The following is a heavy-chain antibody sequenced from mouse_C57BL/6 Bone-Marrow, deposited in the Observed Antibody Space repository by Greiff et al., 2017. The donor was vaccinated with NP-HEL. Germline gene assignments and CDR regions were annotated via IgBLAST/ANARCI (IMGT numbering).Heavy chain of an antibody. J-gene: IGHJ1*03. Sequence: VQLQQSGAELARPGASVKMSCKASGYTFTSYTMHWVKQRPGQSLEWIGYINPSSGYTKYNQKFKDKATLTADKSSSTAYMQLSSLTSEDSAVYYCARDRGYYWYFDVWGTGTTVTVSS. D-gene: IGHD2-14*01. CDR2: INPSSGYT. V-gene: IGHV1-4*01. CDR3: ARDRGYYWYFDV. CDR1: GYTFTSYT.